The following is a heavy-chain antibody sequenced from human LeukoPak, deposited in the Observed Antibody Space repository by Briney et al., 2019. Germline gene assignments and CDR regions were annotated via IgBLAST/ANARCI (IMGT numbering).Heavy chain of an antibody. CDR1: GFTFSNFA. D-gene: IGHD2-15*01. J-gene: IGHJ4*02. V-gene: IGHV3-23*01. Sequence: GGSLRLSCAASGFTFSNFAMSWVRQAPGKGLEWVSGINAGGTTYYADSVEGRFTISRDNSKNTLFLQMNRLRAEDTALYYCAKDRILSNWGQGTLVTVSS. CDR3: AKDRILSN. CDR2: INAGGTT.